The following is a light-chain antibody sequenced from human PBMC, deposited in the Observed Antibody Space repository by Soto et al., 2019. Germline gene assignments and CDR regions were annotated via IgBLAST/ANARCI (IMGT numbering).Light chain of an antibody. Sequence: DIQMTQSPSTLSASVGDRVTITCRASQSISAWSAWYQQNPGKAPKLLIYKASGLEIGVPSRFSGSGSGTDFTLTISSLQPEDFATYYCQQLNSYPPFFGGGTKVDIK. CDR2: KAS. V-gene: IGKV1-5*03. CDR1: QSISAW. CDR3: QQLNSYPPF. J-gene: IGKJ4*01.